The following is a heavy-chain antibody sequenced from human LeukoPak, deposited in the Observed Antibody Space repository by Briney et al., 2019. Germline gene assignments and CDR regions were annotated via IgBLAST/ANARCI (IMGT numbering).Heavy chain of an antibody. Sequence: GRSLRLSCAASGFTFSSYGMHWVRQAPGKGLEWVAVISYDGSNKYYADSVKGRFTISRDHSKNTLYLQMNSLRAEDTAVYYCAKDESGDYWGQGTLVTVSS. CDR2: ISYDGSNK. V-gene: IGHV3-30*18. CDR3: AKDESGDY. CDR1: GFTFSSYG. J-gene: IGHJ4*02. D-gene: IGHD6-25*01.